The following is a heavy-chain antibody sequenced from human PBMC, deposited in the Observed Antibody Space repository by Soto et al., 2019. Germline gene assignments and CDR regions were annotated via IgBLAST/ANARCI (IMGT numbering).Heavy chain of an antibody. CDR1: GYTFTGNY. J-gene: IGHJ5*02. CDR3: VREGVGQTYGWFDP. CDR2: IHPHSGAT. D-gene: IGHD2-8*01. V-gene: IGHV1-2*04. Sequence: QVQLVQSGAEVKKPGASVKVSCEATGYTFTGNYFHWVRQAPGQGLEWMGWIHPHSGATKYAQKFQGWVTMTRDTSISTAYLDLSSLKSNDTAVYYCVREGVGQTYGWFDPWGQGTLVTVSS.